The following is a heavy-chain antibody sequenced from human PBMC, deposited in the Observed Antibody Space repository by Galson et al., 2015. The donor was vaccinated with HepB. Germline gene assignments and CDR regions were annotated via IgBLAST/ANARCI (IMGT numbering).Heavy chain of an antibody. Sequence: SVKVSCKASGYTFTSYGISWVRQAPGQGLEWMGWISAYNGNTNYAQKLQGRVTMTTDTSTSTAYMELRSLRSDDTAVYYCARFTIFGVVILKYGMDVWGQGTTVTVSS. V-gene: IGHV1-18*04. J-gene: IGHJ6*02. CDR2: ISAYNGNT. D-gene: IGHD3-3*01. CDR1: GYTFTSYG. CDR3: ARFTIFGVVILKYGMDV.